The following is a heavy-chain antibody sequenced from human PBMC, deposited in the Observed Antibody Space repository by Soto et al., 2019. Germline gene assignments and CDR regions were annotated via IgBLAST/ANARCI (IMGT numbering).Heavy chain of an antibody. CDR2: MHYTGFS. Sequence: SETLSLTCSFSGDSVTSHYFTWIRQSPEKGLERIGYMHYTGFSHYNPSLKSRLTISVDKSKNQFTLQLTSVTVADTAVYYCAKAEFVTPLYYDFWSGYFGGDNAPGLDYWGQGTLVTVSS. J-gene: IGHJ4*02. CDR3: AKAEFVTPLYYDFWSGYFGGDNAPGLDY. CDR1: GDSVTSHY. D-gene: IGHD3-3*01. V-gene: IGHV4-59*02.